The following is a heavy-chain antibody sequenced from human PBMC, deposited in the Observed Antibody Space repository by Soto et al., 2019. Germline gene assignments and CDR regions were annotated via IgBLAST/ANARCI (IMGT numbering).Heavy chain of an antibody. CDR1: GFSLSTSGMC. V-gene: IGHV2-70*01. D-gene: IGHD6-19*01. CDR2: IDWDDDK. J-gene: IGHJ6*02. CDR3: ARATRIAVAPTIYYYYGMDV. Sequence: SGPTLVNPTQTLTLTCTFSGFSLSTSGMCVSWIRQPPGKALEWLALIDWDDDKYYSTSLKTRLTISKDTSKNQVVLTMTNMDPVDTATYYCARATRIAVAPTIYYYYGMDVWGQGTTVTVSS.